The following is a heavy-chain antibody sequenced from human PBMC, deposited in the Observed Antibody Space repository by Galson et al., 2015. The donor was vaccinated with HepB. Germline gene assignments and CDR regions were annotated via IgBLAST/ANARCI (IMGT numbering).Heavy chain of an antibody. CDR3: ARDRGYSYGYFDY. V-gene: IGHV3-30-3*01. CDR2: ISYDGSNK. CDR1: GFTFSSYA. Sequence: SLRLSCAASGFTFSSYAMHWVRQAPGKGLGWVAVISYDGSNKYYADSVKGRFTISRDNSKNTLYLQMNSLRAEDTAVYYCARDRGYSYGYFDYWGQGTLVTVSS. D-gene: IGHD5-18*01. J-gene: IGHJ4*02.